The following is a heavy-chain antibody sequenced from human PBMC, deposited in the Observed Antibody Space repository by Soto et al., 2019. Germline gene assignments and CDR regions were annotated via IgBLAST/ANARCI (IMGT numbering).Heavy chain of an antibody. CDR3: AGGSSSACIDF. CDR1: DC. J-gene: IGHJ3*01. CDR2: IYNSGGNT. Sequence: DCCVCIQEAPGKGLEWVGSIYNSGGNTYYNPSLKSRVTISVETSKNQFFLRLNSVTATDTAVYFCAGGSSSACIDFCGQGILGSVSS. V-gene: IGHV4-39*01. D-gene: IGHD1-26*01.